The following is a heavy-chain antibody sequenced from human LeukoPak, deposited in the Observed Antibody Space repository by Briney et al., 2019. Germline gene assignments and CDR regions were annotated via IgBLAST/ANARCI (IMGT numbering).Heavy chain of an antibody. D-gene: IGHD3-22*01. CDR1: GFTFDDYG. J-gene: IGHJ4*02. Sequence: GSLRLSCAASGFTFDDYGMSWVRQAPGKGLEWVSGINWNGGSTGYAGSVKGRFTISRDNAKNSLYLQMNNLRAEDTALYYCARGGYYYDSSGYYYGGVRYFDYWGQGTLVTVSS. CDR2: INWNGGST. V-gene: IGHV3-20*04. CDR3: ARGGYYYDSSGYYYGGVRYFDY.